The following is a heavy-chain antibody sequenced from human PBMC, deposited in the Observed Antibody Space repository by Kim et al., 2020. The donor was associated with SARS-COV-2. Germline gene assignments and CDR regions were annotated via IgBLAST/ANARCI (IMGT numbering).Heavy chain of an antibody. Sequence: SETLSLTCTVSGGSISSSSYYWGWIRQPPGKGLEWIGSIYYSGSTYYNPSLKSRVTISVDTSKNQFSLKLSSVTAADTAVYYCARAPQFRSGHHYFDYWGQGTLVTVSS. CDR2: IYYSGST. J-gene: IGHJ4*02. V-gene: IGHV4-39*07. CDR1: GGSISSSSYY. D-gene: IGHD2-15*01. CDR3: ARAPQFRSGHHYFDY.